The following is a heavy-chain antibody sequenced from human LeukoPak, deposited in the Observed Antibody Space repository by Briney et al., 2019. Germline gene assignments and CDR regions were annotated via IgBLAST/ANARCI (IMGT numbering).Heavy chain of an antibody. CDR1: GGPISSHY. V-gene: IGHV4-4*07. Sequence: PSETLSLTCTVPGGPISSHYWSWIRQPAGKGLEWIGRIYASGTTSYTPSLKSRVTMSVDTSKKQFSMKLSSVTAADTALYYCARESDSSGYYLRYYFDYWGQGTLVTVSS. CDR3: ARESDSSGYYLRYYFDY. D-gene: IGHD3-22*01. J-gene: IGHJ4*02. CDR2: IYASGTT.